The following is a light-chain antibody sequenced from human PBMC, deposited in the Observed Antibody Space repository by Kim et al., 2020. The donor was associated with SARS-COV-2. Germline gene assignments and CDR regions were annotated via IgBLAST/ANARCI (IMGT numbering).Light chain of an antibody. Sequence: LSPGYRATLSCRASQSVSSSYLAWYQQKPGQAPRLLSYGASSRATGIPDRFSGSGSGTDFTLTISRLEPEDFAVYYCQQYGSSPYTFGQGTKLEI. CDR2: GAS. V-gene: IGKV3-20*01. CDR3: QQYGSSPYT. CDR1: QSVSSSY. J-gene: IGKJ2*01.